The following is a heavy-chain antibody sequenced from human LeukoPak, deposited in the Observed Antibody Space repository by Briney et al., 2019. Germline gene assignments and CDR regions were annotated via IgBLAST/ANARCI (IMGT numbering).Heavy chain of an antibody. D-gene: IGHD1-26*01. Sequence: GGSLRLSCAASGFTVSSNYMSWVRQAPGKGLEWVSVIYSGGSTYYADSVKGRFTISRDNSKNTLYLQMNSLRAEDTAVYYCARVRIVGATGVDAFDIWGQGTMVTVSS. CDR1: GFTVSSNY. CDR2: IYSGGST. V-gene: IGHV3-66*01. J-gene: IGHJ3*02. CDR3: ARVRIVGATGVDAFDI.